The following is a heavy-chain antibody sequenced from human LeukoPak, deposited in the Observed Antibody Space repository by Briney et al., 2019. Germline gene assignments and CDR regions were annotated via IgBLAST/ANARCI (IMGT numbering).Heavy chain of an antibody. V-gene: IGHV4-59*08. Sequence: PSETLSLICTVSGGSIRSYYWSWIRQPPGKGLEWIGYMHHSGSTKHNPYLKSRVTISVDTSKSQFSLKLSSVTAADTAVYYCARHAAVEGSSGWSPLWWFDPWGQGTLVTVSS. D-gene: IGHD6-19*01. CDR2: MHHSGST. J-gene: IGHJ5*02. CDR1: GGSIRSYY. CDR3: ARHAAVEGSSGWSPLWWFDP.